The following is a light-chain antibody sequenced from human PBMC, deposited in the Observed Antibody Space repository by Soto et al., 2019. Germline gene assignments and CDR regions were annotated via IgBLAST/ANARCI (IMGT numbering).Light chain of an antibody. V-gene: IGLV2-14*01. J-gene: IGLJ2*01. CDR2: EVS. CDR1: SSDVGGYNY. CDR3: SSYTSSSTPV. Sequence: QSVLTQPASVSGSPGQSMTMSCTGTSSDVGGYNYVSWYQQHPGKAPKLMIYEVSNRPSGVSNRFSGSKSGNTASLTISGLQAEDEADYYCSSYTSSSTPVFGGGTKVTVL.